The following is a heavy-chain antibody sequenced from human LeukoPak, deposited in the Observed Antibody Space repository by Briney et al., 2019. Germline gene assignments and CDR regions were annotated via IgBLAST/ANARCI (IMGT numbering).Heavy chain of an antibody. D-gene: IGHD3-10*01. J-gene: IGHJ5*02. CDR1: GYNFPSHW. Sequence: GESLKISCQTSGYNFPSHWIAWVRQIPGKGLEWMGIIYPGDSDTRYSPSFQGQVTISADKSISTAYLQWSSLKASDTAMYYCARMGSRYYYGSGSSLSWFDPWGQGTLVTVSS. V-gene: IGHV5-51*01. CDR3: ARMGSRYYYGSGSSLSWFDP. CDR2: IYPGDSDT.